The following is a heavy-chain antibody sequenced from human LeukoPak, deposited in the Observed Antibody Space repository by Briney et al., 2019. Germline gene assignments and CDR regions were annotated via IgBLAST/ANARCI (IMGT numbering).Heavy chain of an antibody. Sequence: ASVKVSCKVSGYTLTKLSMHWVRQAPVKGLEGMGGFDPEDGETIYAQKFQGRATMTEDTSTDTAYMELSSLRSEDTAVYYCVFGGYPLEFDYWGQGTLVTVSS. CDR1: GYTLTKLS. CDR2: FDPEDGET. D-gene: IGHD3-10*02. CDR3: VFGGYPLEFDY. V-gene: IGHV1-24*01. J-gene: IGHJ4*02.